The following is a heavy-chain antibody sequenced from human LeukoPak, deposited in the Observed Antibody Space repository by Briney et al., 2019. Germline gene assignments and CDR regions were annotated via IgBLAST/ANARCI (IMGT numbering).Heavy chain of an antibody. Sequence: SETLSLTCTVSGGSISSYYWSWIRQPPGKGLEWVGYIYYSGSTNYNPSLKSRVTISVDTSKNQFSLKLSSVTAADTAVYYCARLKYYDFWSGYPSPDFDYWGQGTLVTVSS. CDR2: IYYSGST. V-gene: IGHV4-59*08. D-gene: IGHD3-3*01. CDR1: GGSISSYY. CDR3: ARLKYYDFWSGYPSPDFDY. J-gene: IGHJ4*02.